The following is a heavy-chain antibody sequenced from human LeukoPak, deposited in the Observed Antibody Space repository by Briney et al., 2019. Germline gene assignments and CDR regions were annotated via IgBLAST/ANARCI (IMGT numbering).Heavy chain of an antibody. D-gene: IGHD3-22*01. V-gene: IGHV3-9*01. CDR1: GFTFDDYA. J-gene: IGHJ4*02. CDR2: ISWNSGSI. CDR3: AKDIRSGSGYYSNFDY. Sequence: GGSLRLSCAASGFTFDDYAMHWVRHAPGKGLEWVSGISWNSGSIGYADSVKGRFTISRDNAKNSLYLQMNSLRAEDTALYYCAKDIRSGSGYYSNFDYWGQGTLVTVSS.